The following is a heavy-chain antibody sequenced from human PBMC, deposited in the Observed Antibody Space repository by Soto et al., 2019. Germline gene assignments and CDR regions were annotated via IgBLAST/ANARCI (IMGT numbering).Heavy chain of an antibody. CDR1: GGTFSSYA. Sequence: GASVKVSCKASGGTFSSYAISWVRQAPGQGLGWMGWISAYTGNTNYAQKLPGRVTMTTDPSTSTAYMELRSLRSDDTAVYYCARGQGYYDFWSGYSPSYYCYGMDVWGRGTTVTVSS. CDR2: ISAYTGNT. V-gene: IGHV1-18*01. D-gene: IGHD3-3*01. CDR3: ARGQGYYDFWSGYSPSYYCYGMDV. J-gene: IGHJ6*02.